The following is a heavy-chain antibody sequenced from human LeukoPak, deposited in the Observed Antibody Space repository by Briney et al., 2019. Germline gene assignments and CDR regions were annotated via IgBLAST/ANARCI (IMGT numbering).Heavy chain of an antibody. J-gene: IGHJ3*01. CDR3: ARARGASSIAAAGTLTF. Sequence: ASVKVSCKASGYTFTGYYMHWVRQAPGQGLEWMGRINPNSGGTNYAQKFQGRVTMTRDTSISTAYMELSRLRFDDTAVYYCARARGASSIAAAGTLTFWGQGTMVTVSS. V-gene: IGHV1-2*06. CDR1: GYTFTGYY. D-gene: IGHD6-13*01. CDR2: INPNSGGT.